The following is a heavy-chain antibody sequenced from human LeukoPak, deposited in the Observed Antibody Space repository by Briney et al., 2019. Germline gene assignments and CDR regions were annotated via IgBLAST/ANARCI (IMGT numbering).Heavy chain of an antibody. Sequence: GGSLRLSCAASGFSFRNYGMHWVRQAPGKGLEWVAVISYVGSNIAYADSVKGRFTISRDNSKNTLYLQMNSLRPEDTAVYHCAKEWPWENYYYGMNVWGQGTTVTVSS. V-gene: IGHV3-30*18. J-gene: IGHJ6*02. CDR3: AKEWPWENYYYGMNV. D-gene: IGHD1-26*01. CDR1: GFSFRNYG. CDR2: ISYVGSNI.